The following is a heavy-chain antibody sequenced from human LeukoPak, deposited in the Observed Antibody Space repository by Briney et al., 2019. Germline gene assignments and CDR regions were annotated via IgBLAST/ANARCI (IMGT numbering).Heavy chain of an antibody. CDR2: IYYSGST. V-gene: IGHV4-59*01. Sequence: SETLSLTCTVSGGSISSYYWSWIRQPPGKGLEWIGYIYYSGSTNYNPSLKSRVTISVDTSKSQFSLKLSSVTAADTAVYYCARAKRYFDWLSHFDYWGQGTLVTVSS. D-gene: IGHD3-9*01. CDR3: ARAKRYFDWLSHFDY. J-gene: IGHJ4*02. CDR1: GGSISSYY.